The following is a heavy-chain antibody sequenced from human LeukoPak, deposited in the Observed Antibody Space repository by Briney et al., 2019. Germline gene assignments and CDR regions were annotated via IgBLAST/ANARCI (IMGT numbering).Heavy chain of an antibody. CDR1: GYTFTGSY. CDR2: IHPNSGGT. D-gene: IGHD1-26*01. V-gene: IGHV1-2*02. Sequence: ASVKVSCTASGYTFTGSYMNWVRQAPGQGPEWMGWIHPNSGGTNYAQKFQGRVTMTRDTSISTAYMELSRLRSDDTAVYYCARWELSGHYGMDVWGQGTTVTASS. CDR3: ARWELSGHYGMDV. J-gene: IGHJ6*02.